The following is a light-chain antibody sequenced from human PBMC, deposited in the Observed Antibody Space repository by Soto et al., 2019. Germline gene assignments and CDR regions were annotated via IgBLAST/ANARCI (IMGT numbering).Light chain of an antibody. CDR1: SSDVGGYNY. V-gene: IGLV2-8*01. Sequence: QSVLTQPPSASGSPGQSVTISCTGTSSDVGGYNYVSWYQQHPGTAPKLLIYEVSKRPSGVPDRFSGSKSGNTASLTVSGLQAEDEDDYFCSSYAGSKHLVVGGGTKLTVL. J-gene: IGLJ2*01. CDR3: SSYAGSKHLV. CDR2: EVS.